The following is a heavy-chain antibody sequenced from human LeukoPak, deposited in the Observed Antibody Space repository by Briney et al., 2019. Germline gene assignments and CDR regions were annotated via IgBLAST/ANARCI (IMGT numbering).Heavy chain of an antibody. Sequence: ASVKVSCKASGYTFTSYGISGVRQALGKGLEWMGWISAYNGNRNYAQKLQGRVTMTTDTSTSTAYMELRSLRSDDTAVYYCARSSAGHYYFDYWGQGTLVTVSS. CDR3: ARSSAGHYYFDY. V-gene: IGHV1-18*01. CDR2: ISAYNGNR. CDR1: GYTFTSYG. J-gene: IGHJ4*02.